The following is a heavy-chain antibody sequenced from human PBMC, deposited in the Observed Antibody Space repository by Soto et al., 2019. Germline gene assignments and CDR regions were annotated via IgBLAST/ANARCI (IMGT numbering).Heavy chain of an antibody. V-gene: IGHV3-23*01. D-gene: IGHD2-15*01. CDR2: ISGSGGST. CDR1: GFTFSSYA. J-gene: IGHJ4*02. Sequence: EVQLLESGGGLVQPGGSLRLSCAASGFTFSSYAMSWVRQAPGKGLEWVSAISGSGGSTYYADSVKGRFTISRDNSKNTLYLQMNSLRAEDTAVYYCAKDHAKGYCSGGSCYSVKVPYYFDYWGQGTLVTVSS. CDR3: AKDHAKGYCSGGSCYSVKVPYYFDY.